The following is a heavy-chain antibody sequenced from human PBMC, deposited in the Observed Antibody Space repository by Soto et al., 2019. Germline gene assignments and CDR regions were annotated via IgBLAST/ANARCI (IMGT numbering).Heavy chain of an antibody. CDR3: GKDAVWFGAFDC. Sequence: EVQLLESGGGLVQPGGSLRLSCAASGFTFSSYAMSWVRQAPGKGLEWVSAISGSGGSTYYADSVKGRFTISRDNFKNTLNLQMISLRAEDTAVYCCGKDAVWFGAFDCWGQGTLVTVFS. V-gene: IGHV3-23*01. CDR2: ISGSGGST. J-gene: IGHJ4*02. D-gene: IGHD3-10*01. CDR1: GFTFSSYA.